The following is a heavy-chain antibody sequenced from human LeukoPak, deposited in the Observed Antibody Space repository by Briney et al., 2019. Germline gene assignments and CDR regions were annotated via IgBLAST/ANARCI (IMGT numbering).Heavy chain of an antibody. D-gene: IGHD3-22*01. CDR3: AIPPYYYDSSGYFMLAY. J-gene: IGHJ4*02. Sequence: GAPVKVSCKASGYTFTSYYMHWVRQAPGQGLEWMGIINPSGGSTSYAQKFQGRVTMTRDMSTSTVYMELSSLRSEDTAVYYCAIPPYYYDSSGYFMLAYWGQGTLVTVSS. CDR2: INPSGGST. V-gene: IGHV1-46*01. CDR1: GYTFTSYY.